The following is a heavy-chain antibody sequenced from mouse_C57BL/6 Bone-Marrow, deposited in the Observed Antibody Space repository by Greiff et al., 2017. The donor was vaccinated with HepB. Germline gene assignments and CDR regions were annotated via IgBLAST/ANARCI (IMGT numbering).Heavy chain of an antibody. V-gene: IGHV1-81*01. CDR1: GYNFTSYG. CDR2: IYPGSGNT. J-gene: IGHJ3*01. D-gene: IGHD3-3*01. CDR3: ARGDCPCFAY. Sequence: VQLQESGAELARPGASVKLSCKASGYNFTSYGISWVKQRTGQGLEWIGEIYPGSGNTYYNEKFKGKATLTADKSASTAYMELRSLTSDDSAVYFCARGDCPCFAYWGQGTLVTVSA.